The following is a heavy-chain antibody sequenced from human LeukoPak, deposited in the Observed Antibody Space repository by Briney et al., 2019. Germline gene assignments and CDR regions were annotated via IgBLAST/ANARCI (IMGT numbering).Heavy chain of an antibody. J-gene: IGHJ4*02. CDR2: ISAYNGNT. CDR1: GYTFTSYG. CDR3: ARTTGITGTTPLDY. D-gene: IGHD1-7*01. Sequence: GASVKVSCKASGYTFTSYGISWVRQAPGRGLEWMGWISAYNGNTNYAQKLQGRVTMTTDTSTSTAYMELRSLRSDDTAVYYCARTTGITGTTPLDYWGQGTLVTVSS. V-gene: IGHV1-18*01.